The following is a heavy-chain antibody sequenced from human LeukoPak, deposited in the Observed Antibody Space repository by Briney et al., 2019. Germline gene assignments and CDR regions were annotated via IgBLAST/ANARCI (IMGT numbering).Heavy chain of an antibody. D-gene: IGHD6-13*01. J-gene: IGHJ4*02. CDR1: GGSFSGYY. CDR2: INHSGST. CDR3: AREYSSSWTYYFDY. V-gene: IGHV4-34*01. Sequence: SETLSLTCAVYGGSFSGYYWSWIRQPPGKGLEWIGEINHSGSTNYNPSLKSRVTISVDTSKNQFSLKLSSVTAADTAVYYCAREYSSSWTYYFDYWGQGTLVTVSS.